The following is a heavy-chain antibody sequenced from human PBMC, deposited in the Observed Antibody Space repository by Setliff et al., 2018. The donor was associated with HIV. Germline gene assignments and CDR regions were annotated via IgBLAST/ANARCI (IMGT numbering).Heavy chain of an antibody. CDR1: GYMFTAYY. V-gene: IGHV1-2*06. J-gene: IGHJ4*02. Sequence: ASVKVSCKTSGYMFTAYYIHWVRQAPGQGLEWVGRISPDSGATNDAQKFQGRVAMTRDTSINTVYMELKRLRTDDTAVYYCTRDPGDYWGQGTLVTVSS. CDR3: TRDPGDY. CDR2: ISPDSGAT.